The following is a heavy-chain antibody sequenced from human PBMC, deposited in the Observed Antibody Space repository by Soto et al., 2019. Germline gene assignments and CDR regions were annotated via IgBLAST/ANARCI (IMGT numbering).Heavy chain of an antibody. D-gene: IGHD3-22*01. Sequence: VSLRLSCATSGFTFSSYSMTWVRQAPGEGLGWVSSISGSGTTTKYADSVKGRFTISRDNSKSTLHLQMNSLRAEDTAVYYCAQGVNYDSSGYFFGYWGQGTLVTVSS. J-gene: IGHJ4*02. V-gene: IGHV3-23*01. CDR2: ISGSGTTT. CDR3: AQGVNYDSSGYFFGY. CDR1: GFTFSSYS.